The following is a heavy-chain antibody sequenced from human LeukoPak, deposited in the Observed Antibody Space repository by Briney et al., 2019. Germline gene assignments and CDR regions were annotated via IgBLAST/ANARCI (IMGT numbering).Heavy chain of an antibody. J-gene: IGHJ5*02. CDR2: ISSSSSYI. CDR1: GFTFSSYS. D-gene: IGHD3-10*01. V-gene: IGHV3-21*01. CDR3: ARDQGDASMFRGVIIPYNWFDP. Sequence: PGGSLRLSCAASGFTFSSYSMNWVRQAPGKGLGWVSSISSSSSYIYYADSVKGRFTISRDNAKNSLYLLMNSLRAEDTAVYYCARDQGDASMFRGVIIPYNWFDPWGQGTLVTVSS.